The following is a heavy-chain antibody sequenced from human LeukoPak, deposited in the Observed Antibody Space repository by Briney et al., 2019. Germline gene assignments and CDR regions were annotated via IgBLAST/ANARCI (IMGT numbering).Heavy chain of an antibody. J-gene: IGHJ6*04. D-gene: IGHD2-15*01. CDR1: GFTFSSYG. Sequence: GGSLRLLCAPSGFTFSSYGMHWARHARGKGREWMTFIQSDGNNKYYADSVKGRFTISRDNSENTLYLQMNSLRAEDTAVYYCARDGVASLDVWGKGTRVTVSS. V-gene: IGHV3-30*02. CDR3: ARDGVASLDV. CDR2: IQSDGNNK.